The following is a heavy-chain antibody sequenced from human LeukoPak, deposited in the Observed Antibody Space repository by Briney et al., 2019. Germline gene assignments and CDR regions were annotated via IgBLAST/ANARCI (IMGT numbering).Heavy chain of an antibody. Sequence: PSQTLSLTCTVSGGSISSGDYYWSWIRQPPGKGLEWIGYIYYSGSTYYNPSLKSRVTISVDTSKNQFSLKLSSVTAADTAVYYCARGRDGYNCFDYWGQGTLVTVSS. J-gene: IGHJ4*02. CDR2: IYYSGST. CDR3: ARGRDGYNCFDY. CDR1: GGSISSGDYY. V-gene: IGHV4-30-4*01. D-gene: IGHD5-12*01.